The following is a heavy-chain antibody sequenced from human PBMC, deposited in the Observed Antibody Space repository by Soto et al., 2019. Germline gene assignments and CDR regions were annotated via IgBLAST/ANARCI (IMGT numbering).Heavy chain of an antibody. CDR2: MNPNSGNT. D-gene: IGHD6-13*01. CDR1: GYTFTSYD. J-gene: IGHJ6*02. V-gene: IGHV1-8*01. CDR3: AREEQHSYGMDV. Sequence: QVQLVQSGAEVKKPGASVKVSCKASGYTFTSYDINWVRQATGQGLEWMGWMNPNSGNTGYAQKFQGRVTMPRNTSISTAYMELSSLRSEDTAVYYCAREEQHSYGMDVWGQGTTVTVSS.